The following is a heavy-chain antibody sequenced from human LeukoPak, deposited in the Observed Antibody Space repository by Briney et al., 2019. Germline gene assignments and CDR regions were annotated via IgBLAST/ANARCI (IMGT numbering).Heavy chain of an antibody. D-gene: IGHD2-15*01. CDR2: IKSKTDGRTA. CDR3: TTGSPCGGSCYRDSFDY. J-gene: IGHJ4*02. V-gene: IGHV3-15*01. CDR1: GFIFSNAW. Sequence: GGSLTLFCAASGFIFSNAWMSWARHAPGKGHECVGYIKSKTDGRTADYAAPVKGRFTISRDDSKNTLYLQMNSLKTEDAAVYYCTTGSPCGGSCYRDSFDYWGQGTLVTVSS.